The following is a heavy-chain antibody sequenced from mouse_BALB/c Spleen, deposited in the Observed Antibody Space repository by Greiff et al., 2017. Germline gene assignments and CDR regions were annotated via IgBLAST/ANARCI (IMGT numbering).Heavy chain of an antibody. CDR1: GFTFSDYY. CDR3: ARDPYGSSYAMDY. CDR2: ISDGGSYT. D-gene: IGHD1-1*01. V-gene: IGHV5-4*02. J-gene: IGHJ4*01. Sequence: EVKLQESGGGLVKPGGSLKLSCAASGFTFSDYYMYWVRQTPEKRLEWVATISDGGSYTYYPDSVKGRFTISRDNAKNNLYLQMSSLKSEDTAMYYCARDPYGSSYAMDYWGQGTSVTVSS.